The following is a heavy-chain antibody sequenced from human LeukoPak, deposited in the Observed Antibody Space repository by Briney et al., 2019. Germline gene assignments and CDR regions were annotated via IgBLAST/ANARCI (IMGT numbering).Heavy chain of an antibody. CDR2: ISYDGSNK. CDR1: GFTFSNFP. CDR3: ARDKADAYNTLDY. J-gene: IGHJ4*02. Sequence: QPGRSLRLSCAASGFTFSNFPMHWVRQAPGKGLEWVAVISYDGSNKFYADSVKGRFTISRDNSKNTLSLQMDRLRAEDTDVYYCARDKADAYNTLDYWGQGTLVTVSS. D-gene: IGHD5-24*01. V-gene: IGHV3-30*04.